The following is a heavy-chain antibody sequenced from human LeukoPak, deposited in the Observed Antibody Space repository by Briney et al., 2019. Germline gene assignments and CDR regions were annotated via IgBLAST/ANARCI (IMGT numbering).Heavy chain of an antibody. CDR3: ARISGYYYDSSAFDY. CDR1: GGSISSGGYY. J-gene: IGHJ4*02. V-gene: IGHV4-31*03. CDR2: IYYSGST. Sequence: SETLSLTCTVSGGSISSGGYYWSWIRQHPGKGLEWIGYIYYSGSTYYNPSLKSRVTISVDTSKNQFSLKLSSVTAADTAVYYCARISGYYYDSSAFDYWGQGTLVSVSS. D-gene: IGHD3-22*01.